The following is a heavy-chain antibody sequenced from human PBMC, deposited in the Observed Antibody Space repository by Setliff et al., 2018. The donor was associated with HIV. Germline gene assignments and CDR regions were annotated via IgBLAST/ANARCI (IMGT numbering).Heavy chain of an antibody. CDR1: GYSISSSYY. Sequence: PSETLSLTCAVSGYSISSSYYWGWIRQPPGKGLEWIASVYHGGSAYYADSVKGRFTISRDKSKNTLYLQVNSLRAADTAVYYCAKGYTYFDYWGQGTPVTVSS. D-gene: IGHD1-1*01. CDR2: VYHGGSA. V-gene: IGHV4-38-2*01. CDR3: AKGYTYFDY. J-gene: IGHJ4*02.